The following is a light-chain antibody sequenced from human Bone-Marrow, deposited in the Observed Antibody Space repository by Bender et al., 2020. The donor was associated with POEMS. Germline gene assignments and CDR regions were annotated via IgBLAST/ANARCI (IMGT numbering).Light chain of an antibody. CDR1: ASDIGAYNF. CDR3: NSYTSSKTLI. CDR2: DVT. Sequence: QSALTQPASVSGSPGQSITISCTGTASDIGAYNFVSWYQQHPGKAPKVLISDVTNRPSGVSDRFSGSKSGSTASLTISGLLAEDGADYYCNSYTSSKTLIFGTGTRVTVL. V-gene: IGLV2-14*03. J-gene: IGLJ1*01.